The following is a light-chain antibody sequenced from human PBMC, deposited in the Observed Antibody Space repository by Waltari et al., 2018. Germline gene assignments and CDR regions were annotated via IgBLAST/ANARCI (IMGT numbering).Light chain of an antibody. Sequence: DIQLTQSPSPLSASVGDRVTITCRASQSITTWLAWYQQEPEKAPKLLIYKASNLESGDPSRFSGSGSGTEFTLTISSLQPDDFATYYCQQYDNYWTFGQGTKVEIK. V-gene: IGKV1-5*03. J-gene: IGKJ1*01. CDR1: QSITTW. CDR3: QQYDNYWT. CDR2: KAS.